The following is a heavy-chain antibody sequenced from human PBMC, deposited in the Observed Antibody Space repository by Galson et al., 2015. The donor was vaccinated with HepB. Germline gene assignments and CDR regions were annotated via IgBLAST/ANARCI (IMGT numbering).Heavy chain of an antibody. V-gene: IGHV3-23*01. J-gene: IGHJ4*02. CDR2: ISGGGGST. CDR1: GFTFSSYA. CDR3: AKGGGAPGSYGRKHFDY. D-gene: IGHD1-26*01. Sequence: SLRLSCAASGFTFSSYAMHWVRQAPGEGLEWVSGISGGGGSTYYADSVKGRFTISRDNSENTLYLQMNSLRDEDTAVYYCAKGGGAPGSYGRKHFDYWGQGTLVTVSS.